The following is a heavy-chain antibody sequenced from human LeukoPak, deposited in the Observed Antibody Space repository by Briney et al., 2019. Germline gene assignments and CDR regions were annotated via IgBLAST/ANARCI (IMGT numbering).Heavy chain of an antibody. CDR2: INSDGSST. V-gene: IGHV3-74*01. CDR3: ARGFTIFGVVNDAFDI. Sequence: GGSLRLSCAAPEFTFSSYWMHWVRQAPGKGLVWVSRINSDGSSTSYADSVKGRFAISRDNAKNTLYLQMKSLRAEDTAVYYCARGFTIFGVVNDAFDIRGQGTMVTVSS. J-gene: IGHJ3*02. D-gene: IGHD3-3*01. CDR1: EFTFSSYW.